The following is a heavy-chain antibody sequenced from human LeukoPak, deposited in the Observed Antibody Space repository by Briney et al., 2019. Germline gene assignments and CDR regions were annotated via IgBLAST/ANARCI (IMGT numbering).Heavy chain of an antibody. CDR1: GFNFDDYA. J-gene: IGHJ4*02. Sequence: RGSLRLSCATSGFNFDDYAMQWVRQAPGRGLEWVSLISGDGGSTYYAESVKGRFTISRDNSRNSLFLQMNSLRSADTALYYCVKDFRSYGDYVDLDYWGQGILVTVSS. CDR2: ISGDGGST. CDR3: VKDFRSYGDYVDLDY. D-gene: IGHD4-17*01. V-gene: IGHV3-43*02.